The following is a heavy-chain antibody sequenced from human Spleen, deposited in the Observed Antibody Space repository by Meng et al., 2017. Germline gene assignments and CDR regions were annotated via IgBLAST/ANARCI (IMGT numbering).Heavy chain of an antibody. CDR3: ASFDHIPRRNYFDY. Sequence: QVQLQESGPGLVEPSQTLSRTCTFSGGSMSSGNYYWSWIRQPPGKGLEWIGYIHHSGSAYYHPSLKSRVSISVDTSKNQFSLNLNSMTAADTAVYYCASFDHIPRRNYFDYWGQGTLVTVSS. V-gene: IGHV4-30-4*01. J-gene: IGHJ4*02. D-gene: IGHD2-21*01. CDR1: GGSMSSGNYY. CDR2: IHHSGSA.